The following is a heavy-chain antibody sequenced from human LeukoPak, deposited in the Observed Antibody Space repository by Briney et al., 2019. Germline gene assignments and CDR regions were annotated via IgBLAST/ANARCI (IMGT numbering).Heavy chain of an antibody. J-gene: IGHJ6*03. CDR2: IYTSGST. CDR1: GGSISSGSYY. D-gene: IGHD5-24*01. CDR3: ARENSWLQSPMDV. V-gene: IGHV4-61*02. Sequence: PSETLSLTCTVSGGSISSGSYYWSWIRQPAGKGLEWIGRIYTSGSTNYNPSLKSRVTISVDTSKNQFSLKLSSVTAADTAVYYCARENSWLQSPMDVWGKGTTVTVSS.